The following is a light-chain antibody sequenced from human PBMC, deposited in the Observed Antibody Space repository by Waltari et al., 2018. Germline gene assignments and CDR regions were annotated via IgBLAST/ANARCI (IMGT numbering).Light chain of an antibody. CDR2: GNW. V-gene: IGLV1-40*01. CDR3: QSYDNILGGSV. J-gene: IGLJ2*01. CDR1: SSNMGDGRD. Sequence: QSVLTQPPPVSGAPGQRVTISCTGSSSNMGDGRDVHWYQQLPGTAPKLLLFGNWYRPSGVPDRFSGSKSGTSASLAIAGLQAEDEAEYYCQSYDNILGGSVFGGGTKLTVL.